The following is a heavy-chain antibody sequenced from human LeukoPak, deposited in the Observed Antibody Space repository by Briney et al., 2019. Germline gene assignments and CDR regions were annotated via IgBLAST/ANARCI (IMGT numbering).Heavy chain of an antibody. D-gene: IGHD3-10*01. J-gene: IGHJ4*02. CDR3: ARDGDYGTGSYYRGCIDS. Sequence: VASVKVSCKTSGYSFTAFYIHWVRQAPGQGLEWMGWIHPRRGDTNYAQMFQGRVTMTRDTSISTAYLDLSSLRSDDTAVYYCARDGDYGTGSYYRGCIDSWGQGTPVTVSP. CDR1: GYSFTAFY. CDR2: IHPRRGDT. V-gene: IGHV1-2*02.